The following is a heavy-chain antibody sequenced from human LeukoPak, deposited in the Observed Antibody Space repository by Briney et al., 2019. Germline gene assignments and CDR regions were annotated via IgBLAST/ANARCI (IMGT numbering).Heavy chain of an antibody. V-gene: IGHV4-59*12. D-gene: IGHD6-13*01. J-gene: IGHJ4*02. CDR1: GGSISSYY. Sequence: SETLSLTCTVSGGSISSYYWSWIRQPPGKGLEWIGYIYYSGSTNYNPSLKSRVTISVDTSKNQFSLKLSSVTAADTAVYYCARAPGGVIAAALWGQGTLVTVSS. CDR2: IYYSGST. CDR3: ARAPGGVIAAAL.